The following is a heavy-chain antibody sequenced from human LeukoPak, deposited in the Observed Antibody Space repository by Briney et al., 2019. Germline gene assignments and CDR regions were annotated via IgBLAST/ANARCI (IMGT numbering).Heavy chain of an antibody. Sequence: GGSLRLSCAASGFTFRTYAMSWVRQAPGQGLQWVSTINGNGGATYYADSVKGRFTISRDNFRNTLYLQMNSLRAEDTAVYYCAKGPYYYDFSGPEWGDAFDFWGQGTMVTVSS. CDR3: AKGPYYYDFSGPEWGDAFDF. J-gene: IGHJ3*01. D-gene: IGHD3-22*01. CDR1: GFTFRTYA. CDR2: INGNGGAT. V-gene: IGHV3-23*01.